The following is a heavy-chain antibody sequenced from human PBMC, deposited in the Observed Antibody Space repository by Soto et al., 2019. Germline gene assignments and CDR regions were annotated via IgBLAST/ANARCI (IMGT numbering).Heavy chain of an antibody. J-gene: IGHJ6*02. CDR2: ISYDGSNK. CDR1: GFTFSSYA. D-gene: IGHD1-20*01. V-gene: IGHV3-30-3*01. CDR3: ARVTGEAYYYGMDV. Sequence: QVQLVESGGGVVQPGRSLRLSCAASGFTFSSYAMHWVRQAPGKGLEWVAVISYDGSNKYYADSVKGRFTISRDNSKNTLYLQMNSQRAEDTAVYYCARVTGEAYYYGMDVWGQGTTVTVSS.